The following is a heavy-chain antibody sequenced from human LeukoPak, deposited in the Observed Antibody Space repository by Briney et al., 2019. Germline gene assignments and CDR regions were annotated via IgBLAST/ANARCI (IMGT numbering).Heavy chain of an antibody. D-gene: IGHD3-3*01. J-gene: IGHJ5*02. CDR1: GGSISSSSYY. V-gene: IGHV4-39*01. Sequence: SETLSLTCTVSGGSISSSSYYWGWIRQPPGKGLEWIGSLYYSGSTYYNPSLKSRVTISVDTSKNQFSLKLSSVAAADTAVYYCARHAVNTIFGVVINNWFDPSGQGTLVTVSP. CDR3: ARHAVNTIFGVVINNWFDP. CDR2: LYYSGST.